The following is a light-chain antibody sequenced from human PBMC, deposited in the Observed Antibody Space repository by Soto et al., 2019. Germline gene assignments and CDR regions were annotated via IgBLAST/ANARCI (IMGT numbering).Light chain of an antibody. CDR3: QQYNSYSPT. Sequence: QVSQSPSSLSASIGDRVTITCRASQGIRNDLGWYQQKPGKAPKLLIYAASSLQSGVPSRFSGSGSGTEFTLTISGLQPGDSATYYCQQYNSYSPTFAQGTKVDI. J-gene: IGKJ1*01. CDR2: AAS. CDR1: QGIRND. V-gene: IGKV1-17*01.